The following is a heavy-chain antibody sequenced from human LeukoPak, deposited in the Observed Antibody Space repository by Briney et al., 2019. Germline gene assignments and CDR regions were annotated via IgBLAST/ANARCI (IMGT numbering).Heavy chain of an antibody. J-gene: IGHJ3*02. CDR3: ARGWFNDAFDI. Sequence: PSETLSLTCTVSGGSISSYYWSWLRQPPGKGLEWIGYIYYSGSTNYNPSLKSRVTISVDTSKNQFSLKLSSVTAADTAVYYCARGWFNDAFDIWGQGTMVTVSS. CDR2: IYYSGST. D-gene: IGHD2-15*01. CDR1: GGSISSYY. V-gene: IGHV4-59*01.